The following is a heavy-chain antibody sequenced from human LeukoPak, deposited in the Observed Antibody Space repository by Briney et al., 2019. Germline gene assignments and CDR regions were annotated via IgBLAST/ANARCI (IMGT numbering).Heavy chain of an antibody. V-gene: IGHV3-23*01. J-gene: IGHJ6*03. D-gene: IGHD5-12*01. CDR3: AKPGTLANYYYYMDV. Sequence: PSETLSLTCTVSGGSISSYYWSWIRQPPGKGLEWVSAISGSGGSTYYADSVKGRFTISRDNSKNTLYLQMNSLRAEDTAVYYCAKPGTLANYYYYMDVWGKGTTVTVSS. CDR1: GGSISSYY. CDR2: ISGSGGST.